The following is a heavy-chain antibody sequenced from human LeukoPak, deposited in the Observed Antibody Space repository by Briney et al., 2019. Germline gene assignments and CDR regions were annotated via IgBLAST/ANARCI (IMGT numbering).Heavy chain of an antibody. CDR2: INPSGGST. CDR3: ARETRLMTLKTFDY. D-gene: IGHD3-16*01. J-gene: IGHJ4*02. V-gene: IGHV1-46*02. CDR1: GYTFNSYY. Sequence: ASVKVSCKASGYTFNSYYMHWVRQAPGQGVEWMGIINPSGGSTSYAQKFQGRVTMTRDMSTSTVYMELSSLRSEDTAVYYCARETRLMTLKTFDYWGQGTLVTVSS.